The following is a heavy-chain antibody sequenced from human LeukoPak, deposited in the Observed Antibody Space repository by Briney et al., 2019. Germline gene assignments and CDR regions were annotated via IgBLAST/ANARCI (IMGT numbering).Heavy chain of an antibody. J-gene: IGHJ4*02. V-gene: IGHV1-69-2*01. Sequence: GASVKVSCKASGHTFTDYYIHWVQQAPGKGLEWMGRVDPEDGETIYAEKFQGRVTITADMSTDTAYMELSSLRSEDTAVYYCARVVNYYDSSGLIYWGQGTLVTVSS. CDR3: ARVVNYYDSSGLIY. CDR2: VDPEDGET. D-gene: IGHD3-22*01. CDR1: GHTFTDYY.